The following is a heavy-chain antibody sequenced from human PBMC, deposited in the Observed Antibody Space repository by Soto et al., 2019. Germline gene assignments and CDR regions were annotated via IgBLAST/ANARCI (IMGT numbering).Heavy chain of an antibody. V-gene: IGHV1-18*01. Sequence: ASVKVSCKASGYTFTSYGISWVRQAPGQGLEWMGWISAYNGNTNYAQKLQGRVTMTTDTSTSTAYMELRSLRSDDTAVYYCARANDFWSGYLGDAFDIWGQGTMVTVSS. CDR2: ISAYNGNT. CDR3: ARANDFWSGYLGDAFDI. CDR1: GYTFTSYG. D-gene: IGHD3-3*01. J-gene: IGHJ3*02.